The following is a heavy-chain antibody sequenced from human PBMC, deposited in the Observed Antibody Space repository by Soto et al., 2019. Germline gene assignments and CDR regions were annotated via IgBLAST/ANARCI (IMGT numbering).Heavy chain of an antibody. J-gene: IGHJ6*02. V-gene: IGHV1-69*01. D-gene: IGHD2-2*01. CDR1: GGTFSRYP. CDR2: IIPISGTA. CDR3: ARERSVGYCSTTTCPRPFYYFGMGV. Sequence: QVQLVQSGAEVKKPGSSVKVSCKASGGTFSRYPISWVRQAPGQGLAWMGGIIPISGTADYAPKFQGRVTVTADESTSTGYMELRSLTSEDTAVYYCARERSVGYCSTTTCPRPFYYFGMGVWGQRNTATVSS.